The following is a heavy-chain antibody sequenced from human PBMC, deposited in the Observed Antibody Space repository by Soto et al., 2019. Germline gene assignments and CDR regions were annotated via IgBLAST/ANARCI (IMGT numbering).Heavy chain of an antibody. CDR3: ARGIKIWFGELTDY. Sequence: ASVKVSCKASGYTFTSYAMHWVRQAPGQRLEWMGWINAGNGNTKYSQKFQGRVTITRDTSASTAYMELSSLRSEDTAVYYCARGIKIWFGELTDYWGQGTLVTVSS. CDR1: GYTFTSYA. J-gene: IGHJ4*02. D-gene: IGHD3-10*01. CDR2: INAGNGNT. V-gene: IGHV1-3*01.